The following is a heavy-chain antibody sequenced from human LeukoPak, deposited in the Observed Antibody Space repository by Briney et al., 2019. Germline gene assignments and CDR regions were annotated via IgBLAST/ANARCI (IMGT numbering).Heavy chain of an antibody. D-gene: IGHD2-2*01. CDR3: ARHYCSSASYYVDY. CDR1: GGSNISSTYY. J-gene: IGHJ4*02. V-gene: IGHV4-39*01. Sequence: KPSETLSLTCTVSGGSNISSTYYWGWIRQPPGKGLEWIDMMYYSGSTYYNPSLKSRVTISVDTSKNQYSLKLSSVTAADTAVYYCARHYCSSASYYVDYWGQGTLVTVSS. CDR2: MYYSGST.